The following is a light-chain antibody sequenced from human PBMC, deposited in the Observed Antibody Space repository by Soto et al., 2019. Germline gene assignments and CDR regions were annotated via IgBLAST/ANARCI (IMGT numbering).Light chain of an antibody. Sequence: QSALTQPASVSGSPGQSITISCTGTSSDIGTYKYVSWFQHHPGKAPKLIIFEVSNRPSGVSDRFSGSKSDNTASLTISGLQAEDEAHYYCSSPASTLGVFGGGTKLTVL. CDR3: SSPASTLGV. CDR2: EVS. V-gene: IGLV2-14*01. J-gene: IGLJ3*02. CDR1: SSDIGTYKY.